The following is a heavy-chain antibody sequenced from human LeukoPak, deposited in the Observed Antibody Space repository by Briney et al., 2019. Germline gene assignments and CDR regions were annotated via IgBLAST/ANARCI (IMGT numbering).Heavy chain of an antibody. CDR3: ARGAHLYNILTGYYTFSDY. V-gene: IGHV4-59*01. Sequence: PSETLSLTCTVSGGSISSYYWSWIRQPPGKGLEWIGYIYYSGSTNYNPSLKSRVTISVDTSKNQFSLKLSSVTAADTAVYYCARGAHLYNILTGYYTFSDYWGQGTLVTVSS. D-gene: IGHD3-9*01. J-gene: IGHJ4*02. CDR2: IYYSGST. CDR1: GGSISSYY.